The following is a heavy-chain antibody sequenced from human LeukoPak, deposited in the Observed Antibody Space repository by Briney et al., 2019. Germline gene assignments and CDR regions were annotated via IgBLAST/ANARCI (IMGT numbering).Heavy chain of an antibody. Sequence: GGSLRLSCAASGFTFNSFAMNWVRQAPGKGLEWVSSISSSSSYIYYADSVKGRFTISRDNAKNSLYLQMNSLRAEDTAVYYCARALYRQHIVVVNAKNYWYFDLWGRGTLVTVSS. CDR1: GFTFNSFA. V-gene: IGHV3-21*01. J-gene: IGHJ2*01. D-gene: IGHD2-21*01. CDR3: ARALYRQHIVVVNAKNYWYFDL. CDR2: ISSSSSYI.